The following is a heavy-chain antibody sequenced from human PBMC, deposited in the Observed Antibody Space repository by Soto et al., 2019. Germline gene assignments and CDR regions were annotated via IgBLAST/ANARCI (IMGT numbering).Heavy chain of an antibody. CDR2: ISAYNGNT. Sequence: ASVKVSCKASGYTFTSYGISWVRQAPGQGLEWMGWISAYNGNTNYAQKLQGRVTMTTDTSTSTAYMELRSLRSDDTAVYYCARDAEGHYYDSSGSMAPDAFDIWGQGTMVTGSS. CDR3: ARDAEGHYYDSSGSMAPDAFDI. CDR1: GYTFTSYG. D-gene: IGHD3-22*01. J-gene: IGHJ3*02. V-gene: IGHV1-18*04.